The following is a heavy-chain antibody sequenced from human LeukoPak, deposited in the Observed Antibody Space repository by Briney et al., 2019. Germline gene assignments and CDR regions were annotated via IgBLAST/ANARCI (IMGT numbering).Heavy chain of an antibody. V-gene: IGHV3-48*03. J-gene: IGHJ5*01. Sequence: GGSLRLSCAASGFTFSSYDMNWVRQAPGKGLEWVSYIHSSGGTIYYADSVKGRFTISRDSAKNSVYLRMNSLRAEDTALYYCAKDRTTVKSWFDSWGQGTLVTVSS. CDR3: AKDRTTVKSWFDS. CDR1: GFTFSSYD. CDR2: IHSSGGTI. D-gene: IGHD4-11*01.